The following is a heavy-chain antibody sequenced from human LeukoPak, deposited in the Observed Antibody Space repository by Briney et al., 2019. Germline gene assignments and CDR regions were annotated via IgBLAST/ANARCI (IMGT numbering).Heavy chain of an antibody. CDR2: IYYSGST. CDR3: ASSHYYDSSGSIDY. CDR1: GGSISSYY. V-gene: IGHV4-59*01. D-gene: IGHD3-22*01. J-gene: IGHJ4*02. Sequence: SETLSLTCTVFGGSISSYYWSWIRQPPGKGLEWIGYIYYSGSTNYTPSLKSRVTISVDTSKNQFSLKLSSATDADTAVYYCASSHYYDSSGSIDYWGQGTLVTVSS.